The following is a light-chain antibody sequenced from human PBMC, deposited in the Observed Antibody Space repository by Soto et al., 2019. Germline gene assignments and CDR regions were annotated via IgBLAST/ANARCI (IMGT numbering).Light chain of an antibody. V-gene: IGLV2-14*01. J-gene: IGLJ2*01. CDR3: SSYTSSSPLG. CDR1: SSDVGGYNY. Sequence: QSALTQPASVSGSPGQSITISCTGTSSDVGGYNYVSWYQQHPGKAPKLMIYEVSNRTSGVSNRFSGSKSGNTASLTISGLQAEDEADYYRSSYTSSSPLGFGGGTKLTDL. CDR2: EVS.